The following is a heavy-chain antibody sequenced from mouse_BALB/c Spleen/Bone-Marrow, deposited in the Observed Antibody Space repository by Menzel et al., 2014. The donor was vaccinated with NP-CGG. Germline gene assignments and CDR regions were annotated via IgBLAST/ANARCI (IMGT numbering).Heavy chain of an antibody. CDR3: ARGITTGYFDY. Sequence: VQGVESGAELVRPGTSVKVSCKASGYAFTNYLIEWVKQRPGQGPEWIGVINPGSGGTNYNEKFKGKATLTADKSSSTAYMQLSSLTPDDSAVYFCARGITTGYFDYWGQGTTLTVSS. J-gene: IGHJ2*01. CDR2: INPGSGGT. CDR1: GYAFTNYL. V-gene: IGHV1-54*01. D-gene: IGHD1-1*01.